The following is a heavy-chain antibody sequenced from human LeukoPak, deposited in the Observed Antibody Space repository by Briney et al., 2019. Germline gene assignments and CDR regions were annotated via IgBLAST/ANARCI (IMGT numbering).Heavy chain of an antibody. J-gene: IGHJ4*02. V-gene: IGHV4-59*01. D-gene: IGHD2-15*01. Sequence: SETLSLTCTVSGGSISSYYWSWVRQPPGKGLEWVGYIYDSGSTNYKHSLKRRVTISVDTYKNQFSLKLSSVTAADTAVYYCARGSYCSGGSCSHFDHWGQGTLVTVSS. CDR1: GGSISSYY. CDR3: ARGSYCSGGSCSHFDH. CDR2: IYDSGST.